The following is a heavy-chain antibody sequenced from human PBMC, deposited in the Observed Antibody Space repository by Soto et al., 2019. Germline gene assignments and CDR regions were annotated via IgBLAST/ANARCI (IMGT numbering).Heavy chain of an antibody. V-gene: IGHV3-33*08. CDR3: AREGRATIPVGFDY. CDR2: IWYDGSNK. CDR1: GFTSSSYS. D-gene: IGHD5-12*01. Sequence: GGSLRLSCAASGFTSSSYSMNWVRQAPGKGLEWVAVIWYDGSNKYYADSVKGRFTISRDNSKNTLYLQMNSLRAEDTAVYYCAREGRATIPVGFDYWGQGTLVTVSS. J-gene: IGHJ4*02.